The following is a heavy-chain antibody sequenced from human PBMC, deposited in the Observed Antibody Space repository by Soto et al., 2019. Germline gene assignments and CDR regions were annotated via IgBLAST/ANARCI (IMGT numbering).Heavy chain of an antibody. CDR3: ARRLVYYDILTGYYPTYYFDY. Sequence: GESLKISCKGSGYSFTSYWIGWVRQMPGKGLEWMGIIYPGDSDTRYSPSFQGQVTISADKSISTAYLQWSSLKASDTAMYYCARRLVYYDILTGYYPTYYFDYWGPAPLVTVSS. D-gene: IGHD3-9*01. V-gene: IGHV5-51*01. J-gene: IGHJ4*02. CDR2: IYPGDSDT. CDR1: GYSFTSYW.